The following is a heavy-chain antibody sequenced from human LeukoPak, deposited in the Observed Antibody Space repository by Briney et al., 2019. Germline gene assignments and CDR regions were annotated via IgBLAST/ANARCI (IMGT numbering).Heavy chain of an antibody. CDR2: VHYSGST. D-gene: IGHD6-19*01. CDR3: ARRSTMAGRGRFDP. J-gene: IGHJ5*02. CDR1: GGSIRSTSYY. Sequence: PSETLSLTCTVSGGSIRSTSYYWRWIRQPPGKGLEWLGSVHYSGSTQDNPSLKSRVTISVDTSKNQFSLKLISVTAADTAVYYCARRSTMAGRGRFDPWGQGTLVTVSS. V-gene: IGHV4-39*01.